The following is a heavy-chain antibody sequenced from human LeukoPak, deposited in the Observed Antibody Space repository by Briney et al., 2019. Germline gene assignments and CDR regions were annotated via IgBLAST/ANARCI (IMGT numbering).Heavy chain of an antibody. Sequence: PETLSLTCTVSGGSISSYYWSWIRQPPGKGPEWIGYIYYSGSTNYNPSLKSRVTISVDTSKNQFSLKLSSVTAADTAVYYCARGTVTGGSYFDFDYWGQGTLVTVSS. CDR3: ARGTVTGGSYFDFDY. J-gene: IGHJ4*02. CDR2: IYYSGST. D-gene: IGHD1-26*01. V-gene: IGHV4-59*01. CDR1: GGSISSYY.